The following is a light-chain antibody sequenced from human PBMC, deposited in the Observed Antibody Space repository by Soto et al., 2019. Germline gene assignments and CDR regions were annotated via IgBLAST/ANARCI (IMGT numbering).Light chain of an antibody. CDR3: QQSYSTPPT. CDR1: QSIGTS. CDR2: GIF. V-gene: IGKV1-39*01. Sequence: DIQMTQSPSSLSASIGDRVTITCRASQSIGTSLNWYQQKPGKPPKLLNYGIFNLLVGVPSRFSGGGGGTDFALTISSLQPEDFAVYYCQQSYSTPPTFGQGTEVEMK. J-gene: IGKJ2*01.